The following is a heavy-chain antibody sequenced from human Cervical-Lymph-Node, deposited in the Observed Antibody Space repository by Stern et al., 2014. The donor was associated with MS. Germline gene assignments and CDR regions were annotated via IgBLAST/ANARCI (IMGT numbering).Heavy chain of an antibody. D-gene: IGHD1-1*01. CDR3: AKVSGFNWNDSDWFDP. Sequence: QLQLQESGPGLVKPSETLSLTCTVSGYSIRSGFYWGWIRQPPGKGLEWXGSVYHSGATFYNPSLQSRVTISVDTSTNQIPLKLSSGTAAETAVYFCAKVSGFNWNDSDWFDPWGQGILVTV. J-gene: IGHJ5*02. V-gene: IGHV4-38-2*02. CDR2: VYHSGAT. CDR1: GYSIRSGFY.